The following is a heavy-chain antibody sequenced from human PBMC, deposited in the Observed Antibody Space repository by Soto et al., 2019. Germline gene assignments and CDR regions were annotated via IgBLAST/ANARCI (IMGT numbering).Heavy chain of an antibody. CDR1: GYTFTSYG. Sequence: SSVKVSCKPSGYTFTSYGITWVRQAPGQGLEWMGWISAYNGNTNYAQKFQGRVTMTTDTSTSTAYMELRSLGSDDTAVYYCASGWFGEFVYQFDYWGQGTLVTVSS. V-gene: IGHV1-18*01. CDR2: ISAYNGNT. D-gene: IGHD3-10*01. CDR3: ASGWFGEFVYQFDY. J-gene: IGHJ4*02.